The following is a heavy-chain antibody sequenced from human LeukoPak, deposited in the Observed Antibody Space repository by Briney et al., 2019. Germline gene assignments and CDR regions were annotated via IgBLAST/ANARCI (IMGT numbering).Heavy chain of an antibody. CDR3: ARGQGFDY. CDR1: GGSISSSSYY. J-gene: IGHJ4*02. V-gene: IGHV4-39*01. CDR2: IYYSGST. Sequence: PSETLSLTCTVSGGSISSSSYYWGWIRQPPGKGLEWIGSIYYSGSTYYNPSLKSRVTISVDTSKNQFSLKLSSVTAADTAVYYCARGQGFDYWGQGTLVTVSS.